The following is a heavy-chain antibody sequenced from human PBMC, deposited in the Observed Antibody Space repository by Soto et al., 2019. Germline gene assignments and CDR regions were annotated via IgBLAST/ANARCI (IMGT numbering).Heavy chain of an antibody. V-gene: IGHV3-23*01. J-gene: IGHJ6*03. Sequence: GGSLRLSCAASGFTFSSYAMSWVRQAPGKGLEWVSAISGSGGSTYYADSVKGRFTISRDNSKNTLYLQMNSLRAEDTAVYYCAKPALCSGGSCYSVYYYYYMDVWGKGTTVTVSS. CDR1: GFTFSSYA. CDR2: ISGSGGST. CDR3: AKPALCSGGSCYSVYYYYYMDV. D-gene: IGHD2-15*01.